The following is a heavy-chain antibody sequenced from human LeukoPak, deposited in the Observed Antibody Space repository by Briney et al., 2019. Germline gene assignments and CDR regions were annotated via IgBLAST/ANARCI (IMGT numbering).Heavy chain of an antibody. V-gene: IGHV3-21*01. Sequence: GGSLRLSCAASGFTFSSYSMNWVRQAPGKGLEWVSSISSSSSYIYYADSVKGRFTISRDNAKNSLYLQMNSLRAEDTAVYYCARARGGLLDAFDIWGQGTMVTVSS. D-gene: IGHD3-16*01. CDR2: ISSSSSYI. CDR3: ARARGGLLDAFDI. J-gene: IGHJ3*02. CDR1: GFTFSSYS.